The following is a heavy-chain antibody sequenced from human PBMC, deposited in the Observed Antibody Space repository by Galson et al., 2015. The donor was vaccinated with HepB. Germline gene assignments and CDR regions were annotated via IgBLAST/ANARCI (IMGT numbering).Heavy chain of an antibody. D-gene: IGHD3-22*01. Sequence: PALVKPTQTLTLTCTFSGFSPNPTAVGVSWIRQPPGKALEWLAVIYWDDDRRYSPSLESRLTITRDISKHQVVLTMTNMDPMDTATYYCARDSTGYSYLDYWGHGTLVTVSS. CDR2: IYWDDDR. CDR1: GFSPNPTAVG. V-gene: IGHV2-5*02. CDR3: ARDSTGYSYLDY. J-gene: IGHJ4*01.